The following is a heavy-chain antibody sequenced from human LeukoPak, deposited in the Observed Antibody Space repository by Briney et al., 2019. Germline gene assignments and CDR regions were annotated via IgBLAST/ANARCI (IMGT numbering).Heavy chain of an antibody. D-gene: IGHD4-23*01. J-gene: IGHJ3*02. CDR1: GCTFSTYS. CDR2: ISSSSSYI. Sequence: GGSLRLSCAASGCTFSTYSMNGVGPAPAKEVEGVSSISSSSSYIYYAHSLKGRFTISRDDAKNSLYLQMNSLRAEDTAVYYCARVARGNSGAFDIWGQGTMVTVSS. CDR3: ARVARGNSGAFDI. V-gene: IGHV3-21*01.